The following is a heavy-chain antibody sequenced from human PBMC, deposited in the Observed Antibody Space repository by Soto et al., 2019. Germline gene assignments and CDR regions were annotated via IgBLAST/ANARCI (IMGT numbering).Heavy chain of an antibody. J-gene: IGHJ4*02. CDR1: GFIFNSYS. V-gene: IGHV3-48*01. CDR2: INSGSTSV. Sequence: EVQLVETGGGLVQPGGSLRLSCVASGFIFNSYSMNWVRQAPGKGLAWISYINSGSTSVFYADSVKGRFTISRDNAKNSLYLQMNSLRAEDTAVYYCASSASPDAYWGQGTLVTVSS. D-gene: IGHD1-26*01. CDR3: ASSASPDAY.